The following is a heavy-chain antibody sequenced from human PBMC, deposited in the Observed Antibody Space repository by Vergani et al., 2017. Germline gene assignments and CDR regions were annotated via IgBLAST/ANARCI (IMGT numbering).Heavy chain of an antibody. CDR1: GGSISSGDYY. V-gene: IGHV4-30-4*01. CDR3: ARGPGLTMVGGVFDC. CDR2: IYYSGST. J-gene: IGHJ4*02. Sequence: QVQLQESGPGLVKPSQTLSLTCTVSGGSISSGDYYWCWIRQPPGKGLEWIGYIYYSGSTYYNPSLKSRVTISVDTSKNQFSLKLSSVTAADTAVYYCARGPGLTMVGGVFDCGGEGTLVTVSS. D-gene: IGHD3-10*01.